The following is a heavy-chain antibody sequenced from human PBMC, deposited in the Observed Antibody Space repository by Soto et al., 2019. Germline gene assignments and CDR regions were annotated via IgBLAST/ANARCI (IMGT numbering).Heavy chain of an antibody. CDR2: ISNDGSNK. V-gene: IGHV3-30*18. CDR3: AKQGAVYRDFDH. J-gene: IGHJ4*02. D-gene: IGHD2-8*01. Sequence: PGGSLRLSCAASGFSFSIYGMHWVRQAPGKGLEWVAVISNDGSNKYYADSVKGRFTFSRDNSKNTLYLQMNSLRADDTAIYYCAKQGAVYRDFDHWGQGTLVTVSS. CDR1: GFSFSIYG.